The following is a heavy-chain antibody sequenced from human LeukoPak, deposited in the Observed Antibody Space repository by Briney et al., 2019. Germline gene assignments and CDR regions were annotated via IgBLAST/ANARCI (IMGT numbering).Heavy chain of an antibody. CDR2: INHSGGT. CDR1: GGSFSGYY. CDR3: ARGRGSGWFPFDY. Sequence: SETLSLTCAVYGGSFSGYYWSWIRQPPGKGLEWIGEINHSGGTNYNPSLKSRVTISVDTSKNQFSLKLSSVTAADTAVYYCARGRGSGWFPFDYWGQGTLVTVSS. V-gene: IGHV4-34*01. D-gene: IGHD6-19*01. J-gene: IGHJ4*02.